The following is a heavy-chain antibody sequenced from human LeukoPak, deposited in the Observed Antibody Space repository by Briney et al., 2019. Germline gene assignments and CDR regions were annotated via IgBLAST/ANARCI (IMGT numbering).Heavy chain of an antibody. J-gene: IGHJ5*01. CDR2: ISDTGGRT. Sequence: PGGSLRLSCAASGFTFSNSAVSWVRQAPGEGLEWVSSISDTGGRTYYAGSVKGRFAISRDNSRNTVLLQMNSLRAGDTAIYYCAKGGQDYDFWRFDFWGQGIRVTVSS. CDR1: GFTFSNSA. V-gene: IGHV3-23*01. D-gene: IGHD3-3*01. CDR3: AKGGQDYDFWRFDF.